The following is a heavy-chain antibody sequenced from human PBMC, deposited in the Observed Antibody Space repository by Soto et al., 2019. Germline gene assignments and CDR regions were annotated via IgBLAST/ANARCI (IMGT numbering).Heavy chain of an antibody. D-gene: IGHD3-16*01. CDR1: GFTFSYYW. CDR2: IHSDGSST. V-gene: IGHV3-74*01. J-gene: IGHJ3*01. Sequence: EVPLVESGGGLVQPGESLRLSCAASGFTFSYYWMHWVRQATGKGLVWVSRIHSDGSSTTYADSVKGRFTISRDNARDTVYLPMNSLSGEDADAYCWARWGRGGFALGGRGTVVTVSS. CDR3: ARWGRGGFAL.